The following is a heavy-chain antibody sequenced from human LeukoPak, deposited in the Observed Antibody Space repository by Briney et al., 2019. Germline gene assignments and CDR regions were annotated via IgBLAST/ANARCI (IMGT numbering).Heavy chain of an antibody. V-gene: IGHV3-7*01. CDR3: ARVGTWELQRVFDY. D-gene: IGHD1-26*01. Sequence: PGGSLRLSCAASGFTFTDYWMTWVRQVPGKGLEWVANIHKAGTESYSVDSVKGRFAISRDNAKNSLYLQLSSLRVDDTAVYYCARVGTWELQRVFDYWGQGTLVTVSS. CDR1: GFTFTDYW. J-gene: IGHJ4*02. CDR2: IHKAGTES.